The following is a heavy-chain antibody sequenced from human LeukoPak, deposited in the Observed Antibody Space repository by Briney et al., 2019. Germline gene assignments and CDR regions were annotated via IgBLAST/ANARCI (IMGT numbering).Heavy chain of an antibody. Sequence: GGSLRLSCAASGLTFSRHWMSWVRQAPGKGLEWVANIKPDGSEKYYVDSVRGRFTISTDNSRSSLYLQMNNLGAEDTALYYCASRPPTGNAYLGVFDYWGQGTLVTVSS. CDR1: GLTFSRHW. V-gene: IGHV3-7*01. J-gene: IGHJ4*02. CDR3: ASRPPTGNAYLGVFDY. CDR2: IKPDGSEK. D-gene: IGHD2-8*02.